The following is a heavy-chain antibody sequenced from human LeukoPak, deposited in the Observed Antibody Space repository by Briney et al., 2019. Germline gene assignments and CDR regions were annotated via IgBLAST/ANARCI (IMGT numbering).Heavy chain of an antibody. CDR3: ARGGSYSSSWYRIDY. D-gene: IGHD6-13*01. CDR1: GYTFTSYG. CDR2: ISANNCNT. J-gene: IGHJ4*02. V-gene: IGHV1-18*01. Sequence: ASVRVSCKASGYTFTSYGFSWVRPAPGQGLEWMGWISANNCNTNSAQKFQGRVTMTTDTCTRTAYMELGSLRFDDTAVYYCARGGSYSSSWYRIDYWGQGTLVTVSS.